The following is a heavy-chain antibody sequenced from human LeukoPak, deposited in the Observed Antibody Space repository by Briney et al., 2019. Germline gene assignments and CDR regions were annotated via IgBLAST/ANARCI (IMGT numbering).Heavy chain of an antibody. CDR1: GYSFTSYW. CDR2: IYPGDSDT. CDR3: ARHRVGIYSRNHAFDV. D-gene: IGHD1-26*01. Sequence: GESLKISCKGSGYSFTSYWIGWVRQMPGKGLEWMGIIYPGDSDTRYSPSFQGQVTISADKSISTAYLQWSSLKASDTAMYYCARHRVGIYSRNHAFDVWGQGTMVTVSP. V-gene: IGHV5-51*01. J-gene: IGHJ3*01.